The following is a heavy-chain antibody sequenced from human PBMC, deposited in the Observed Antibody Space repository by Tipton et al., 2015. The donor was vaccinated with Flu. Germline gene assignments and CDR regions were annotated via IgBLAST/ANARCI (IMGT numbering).Heavy chain of an antibody. CDR2: IFHMGST. J-gene: IGHJ5*02. Sequence: TLSLTCAVSGFSIRSSNYYWGWIRQPPGKGLEWIGNIFHMGSTYHNPSLKSRVTISINTSKNQFPLKVFSVTAADTAVYYCARRDYSNYVSDPKNCFDPWGQGILVTVSS. D-gene: IGHD4-11*01. V-gene: IGHV4-38-2*01. CDR1: GFSIRSSNYY. CDR3: ARRDYSNYVSDPKNCFDP.